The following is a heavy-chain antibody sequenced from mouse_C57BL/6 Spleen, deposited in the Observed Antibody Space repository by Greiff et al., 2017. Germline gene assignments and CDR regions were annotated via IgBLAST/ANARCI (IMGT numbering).Heavy chain of an antibody. Sequence: VQLQQSGAELVMPGASVTLSCTASGYTFTSYWMHWVKQRPGQGLEWIGEIGPSDSYTNYNQKVKGKSTLTVDKSSSTAYMQLSSLTSEDSAVYYCARGGYSNYWGQGTTLTVSS. J-gene: IGHJ2*01. CDR3: ARGGYSNY. CDR2: IGPSDSYT. CDR1: GYTFTSYW. D-gene: IGHD2-5*01. V-gene: IGHV1-69*01.